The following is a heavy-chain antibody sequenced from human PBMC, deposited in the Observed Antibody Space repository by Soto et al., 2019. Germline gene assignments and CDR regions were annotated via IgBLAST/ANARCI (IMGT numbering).Heavy chain of an antibody. CDR1: GGTFSSYA. Sequence: SVKVSCKASGGTFSSYAISWVRQAPGQGLEWMGGIIPIFGTANYAQKFQGRVTITADESTSTAYMELSSLRSEDAAVYYCARKGDKYYYGSGSTHSYYYYYGMDVWGQGTTVTVSS. CDR3: ARKGDKYYYGSGSTHSYYYYYGMDV. J-gene: IGHJ6*02. CDR2: IIPIFGTA. D-gene: IGHD3-10*01. V-gene: IGHV1-69*13.